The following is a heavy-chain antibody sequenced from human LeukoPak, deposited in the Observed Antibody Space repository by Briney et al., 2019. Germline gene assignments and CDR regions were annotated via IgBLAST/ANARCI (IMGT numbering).Heavy chain of an antibody. CDR2: IHSGGNA. CDR3: ARDHYDSRGDYVVEY. D-gene: IGHD3-22*01. CDR1: GDPINSGGYY. V-gene: IGHV4-31*03. Sequence: SETLTLTCSISGDPINSGGYYWNWIRQPPGKGLEWLGYIHSGGNAYFNPSVEGRSSISLDKSQNQFFLRLTSVTAADTAVYFCARDHYDSRGDYVVEYWGQGTLVTVSS. J-gene: IGHJ4*02.